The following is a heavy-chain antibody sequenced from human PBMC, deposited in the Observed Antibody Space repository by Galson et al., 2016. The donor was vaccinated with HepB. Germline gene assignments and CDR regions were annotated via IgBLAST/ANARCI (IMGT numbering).Heavy chain of an antibody. V-gene: IGHV4-31*03. CDR1: GDSINSGGHY. J-gene: IGHJ4*02. Sequence: TLSLTCSVSGDSINSGGHYWSWIRQHPGKGLEWMGYIYYSGSTSYNPTLRSRITISMDTSKNPFSLDLNSVTAADTAVYYWVGTGAHLGGYGGQGTLVTVSS. CDR3: VGTGAHLGGY. CDR2: IYYSGST. D-gene: IGHD6-25*01.